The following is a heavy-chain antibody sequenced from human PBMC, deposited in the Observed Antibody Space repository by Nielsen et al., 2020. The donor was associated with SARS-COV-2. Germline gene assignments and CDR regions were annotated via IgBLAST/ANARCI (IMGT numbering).Heavy chain of an antibody. CDR1: GFTFSSYG. CDR2: ISYDGSNK. V-gene: IGHV3-30*18. D-gene: IGHD1-26*01. CDR3: AKDGGSALDY. J-gene: IGHJ4*02. Sequence: GESLKISYAASGFTFSSYGMHWVRQAPGKGLEWVAVISYDGSNKYYADSVKGRFTISRDNSKNTLYLQMNSLRAEDTAVYYCAKDGGSALDYWGQGTLVTVSS.